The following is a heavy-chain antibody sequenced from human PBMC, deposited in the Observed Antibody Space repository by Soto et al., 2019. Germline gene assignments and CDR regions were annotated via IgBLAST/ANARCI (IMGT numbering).Heavy chain of an antibody. CDR3: EKADDYNWGGSGGKNDF. J-gene: IGHJ4*02. D-gene: IGHD3-16*01. V-gene: IGHV3-23*01. CDR1: GFTFSSYA. CDR2: ISGSGGSA. Sequence: PGGSLRLSCAASGFTFSSYAMSWVRQAPGKGLEWVSAISGSGGSAYYADSVKGRFTISRDNAKSTLYLQMNSLGADDTAVYFCEKADDYNWGGSGGKNDFGGQEPLVPVP.